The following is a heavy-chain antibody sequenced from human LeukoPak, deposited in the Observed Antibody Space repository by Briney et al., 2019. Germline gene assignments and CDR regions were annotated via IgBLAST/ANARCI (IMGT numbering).Heavy chain of an antibody. CDR2: ISWHGSTT. CDR3: AKDIGDSIGYNYIDS. V-gene: IGHV3-43*01. CDR1: GFTFDDYT. D-gene: IGHD3-22*01. Sequence: QPGGSLRLSCAASGFTFDDYTMHWVRRAPGKGLEWVSVISWHGSTTKYADSVRGRFTISRDNRKNSLSLQMNSLRPEDTALYYCAKDIGDSIGYNYIDSWGQGTLVTVSS. J-gene: IGHJ4*02.